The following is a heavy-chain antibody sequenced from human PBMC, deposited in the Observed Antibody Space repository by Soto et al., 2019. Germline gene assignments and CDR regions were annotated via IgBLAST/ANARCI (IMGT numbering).Heavy chain of an antibody. D-gene: IGHD6-19*01. CDR3: ARHEQREADPFDY. Sequence: SQTLSLTCAISGDTVSSNSATWNLIRQSPSRGLEWLGRTYYRSQWYSDYALSVKSRITINPDTTKNQFSLHLNSVTPEDTAVYYCARHEQREADPFDYWGQGTLVTVYS. CDR2: TYYRSQWYS. J-gene: IGHJ4*02. CDR1: GDTVSSNSAT. V-gene: IGHV6-1*01.